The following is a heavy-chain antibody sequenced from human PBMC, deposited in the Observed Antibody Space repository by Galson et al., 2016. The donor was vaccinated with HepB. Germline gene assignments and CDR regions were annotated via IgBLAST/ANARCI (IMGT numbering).Heavy chain of an antibody. J-gene: IGHJ5*02. CDR1: GGSISSRSYY. D-gene: IGHD3-3*01. Sequence: ETLSLTCTVSGGSISSRSYYWGWLRQPPGKGLEWIGSISYTGTTYYDPSLKSRATLSVDTSKNHFSLRLSSVTAADTAVYYCARLYYDFWSGYPADPWGQGTLVTVSS. CDR3: ARLYYDFWSGYPADP. V-gene: IGHV4-39*02. CDR2: ISYTGTT.